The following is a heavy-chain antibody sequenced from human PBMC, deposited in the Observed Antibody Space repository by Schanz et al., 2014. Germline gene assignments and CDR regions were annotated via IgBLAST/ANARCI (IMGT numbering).Heavy chain of an antibody. D-gene: IGHD4-4*01. CDR3: AKRYSKRCCFDY. Sequence: EVQVVESGGDLVQPGGSLRLSCAVSGCTFSNYGMGWVRQAPGKGLEWVSSISSSCNGINYPDSVEGRFTISRDNASTSLQLQMNSMAVEDTAVYYCAKRYSKRCCFDYWGQGTLVTVSP. J-gene: IGHJ4*02. V-gene: IGHV3-21*01. CDR1: GCTFSNYG. CDR2: ISSSCNGI.